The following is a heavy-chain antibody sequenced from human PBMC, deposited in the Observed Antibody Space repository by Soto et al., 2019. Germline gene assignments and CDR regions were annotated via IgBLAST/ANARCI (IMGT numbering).Heavy chain of an antibody. J-gene: IGHJ6*02. CDR2: IYYSGST. D-gene: IGHD3-10*01. CDR1: GGSISSYY. V-gene: IGHV4-59*01. Sequence: SETVSLTCTVSGGSISSYYWIWIRQPPGRGLEWIGYIYYSGSTNYNPSLKSRVTISVDTSKNQFSLKLSSVTAADTAVYYCARGGYGSGSYYGVYYYYYGMDVWGQGTTVTVSS. CDR3: ARGGYGSGSYYGVYYYYYGMDV.